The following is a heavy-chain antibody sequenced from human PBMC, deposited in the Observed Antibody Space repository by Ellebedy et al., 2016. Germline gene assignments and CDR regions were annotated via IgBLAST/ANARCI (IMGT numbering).Heavy chain of an antibody. CDR1: GFTFCSYS. Sequence: GGSLRLXCAVSGFTFCSYSFNWIRQAPGKGLEWVSHISSSGSLKFYADSLRDRFTISRDNAKNLLHLQMNSLTAEDTAVYFCTREAGGSFVDSWGQGVLVTVSS. CDR3: TREAGGSFVDS. CDR2: ISSSGSLK. D-gene: IGHD1-26*01. J-gene: IGHJ4*02. V-gene: IGHV3-48*04.